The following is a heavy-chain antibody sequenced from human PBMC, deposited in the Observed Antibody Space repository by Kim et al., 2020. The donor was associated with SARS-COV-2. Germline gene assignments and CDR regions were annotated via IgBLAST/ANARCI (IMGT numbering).Heavy chain of an antibody. D-gene: IGHD6-13*01. CDR1: GGSVSSSNYY. CDR2: IYYSWST. V-gene: IGHV4-39*01. J-gene: IGHJ5*02. CDR3: ASPLHQQGGWFDP. Sequence: SETLSLTCTVSGGSVSSSNYYWGWIRQPPGKGLEWIGSIYYSWSTYYNPSLKSRVTRSVDTSKNQFSLKLSSVTAADTAVYYCASPLHQQGGWFDPWGQGTLVTVSS.